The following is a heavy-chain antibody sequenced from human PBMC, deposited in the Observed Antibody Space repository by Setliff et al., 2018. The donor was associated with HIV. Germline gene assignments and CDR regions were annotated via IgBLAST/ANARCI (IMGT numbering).Heavy chain of an antibody. CDR2: INPSGGST. CDR3: AREDCSGGSCYGSDY. V-gene: IGHV1-46*01. D-gene: IGHD2-15*01. CDR1: GYTFIGYN. J-gene: IGHJ4*02. Sequence: ASVKVSCKASGYTFIGYNMHWVRQAPGQGLEWMGIINPSGGSTSYAQKFQGRVTMTRDTSTSTVYMELSSLRSEDTAVYYCAREDCSGGSCYGSDYWGQGTLVTVSS.